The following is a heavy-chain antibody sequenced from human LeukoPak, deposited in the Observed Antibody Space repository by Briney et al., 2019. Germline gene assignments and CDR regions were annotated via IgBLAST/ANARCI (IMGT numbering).Heavy chain of an antibody. D-gene: IGHD6-19*01. CDR2: INPNSGGT. J-gene: IGHJ4*02. CDR1: GYTFTSYD. V-gene: IGHV1-2*02. CDR3: AREPKQWLVRGYFDY. Sequence: ASVKVSCKASGYTFTSYDINWVRQATGQGLEWMGWINPNSGGTNYAQKFQGRVTMTRDTSISTAYMELSRLRSDDTAVYYCAREPKQWLVRGYFDYWGQGTLVTVSS.